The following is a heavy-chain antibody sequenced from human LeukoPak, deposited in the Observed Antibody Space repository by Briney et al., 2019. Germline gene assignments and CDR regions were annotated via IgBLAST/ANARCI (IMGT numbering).Heavy chain of an antibody. CDR1: GFTFSSYG. J-gene: IGHJ4*02. V-gene: IGHV3-30*02. CDR3: AKDPYSSSPNYFDY. D-gene: IGHD6-6*01. CDR2: IRYDGSNK. Sequence: GGSLRLSCAASGFTFSSYGMHWVRQAPGKGLEGVAFIRYDGSNKYYADSVKGRFTTSRDNSKNTLYLQMNSLRAEDTAVYYCAKDPYSSSPNYFDYWGQGTLVTVSS.